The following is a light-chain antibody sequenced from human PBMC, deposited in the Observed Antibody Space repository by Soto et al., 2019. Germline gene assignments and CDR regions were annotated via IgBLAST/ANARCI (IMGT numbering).Light chain of an antibody. Sequence: EIVLTQSPDTLSLPPGERATLSCRASQSISSTYLAWFQQKPGQTPRLLISGASSRATGIPQRFSGSGSGTDFTLTISRLEPEDFAVYWCQLYGSSPLFTFGPGTKVDIK. CDR2: GAS. J-gene: IGKJ3*01. CDR1: QSISSTY. CDR3: QLYGSSPLFT. V-gene: IGKV3-20*01.